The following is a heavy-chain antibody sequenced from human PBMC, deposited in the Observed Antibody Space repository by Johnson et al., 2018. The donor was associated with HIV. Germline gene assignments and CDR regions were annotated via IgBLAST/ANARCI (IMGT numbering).Heavy chain of an antibody. D-gene: IGHD3-10*01. CDR1: GFTFSSYA. CDR2: ISSSGGST. V-gene: IGHV3-23*04. Sequence: VQLVESGGGVVQPGRSLRLSCAASGFTFSSYAMHWVRQAPGKGLEWVSAISSSGGSTYYADSVKGRFTISSANAKNSLYLQMNNLRAEDTAVYYCAKSTQASILRESGPYGAFDIWGQGTMVTVSS. CDR3: AKSTQASILRESGPYGAFDI. J-gene: IGHJ3*02.